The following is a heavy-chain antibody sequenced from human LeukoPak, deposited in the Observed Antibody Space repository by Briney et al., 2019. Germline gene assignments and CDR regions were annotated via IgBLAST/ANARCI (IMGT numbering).Heavy chain of an antibody. CDR1: GFTFSSYW. D-gene: IGHD1-26*01. Sequence: GGSLRLSCAASGFTFSSYWMHWVRQAPGKGLEWVAFIRYDGSNKYYADSVKGRFTISRDNSKNTVYLQMNSLRPEDTAMYHCAKEYSGSFEYWGQGTLVIASS. CDR3: AKEYSGSFEY. J-gene: IGHJ4*02. V-gene: IGHV3-30*02. CDR2: IRYDGSNK.